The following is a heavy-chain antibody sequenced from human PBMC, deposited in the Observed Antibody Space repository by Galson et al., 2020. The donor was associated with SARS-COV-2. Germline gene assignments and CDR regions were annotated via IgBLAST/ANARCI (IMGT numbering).Heavy chain of an antibody. CDR3: ASPYLAAASFFGAFDI. V-gene: IGHV3-48*03. Sequence: GGSLRLSCAGSGFTFSTYEMNWVRQAPGKGLEWVSYISGSGTNIYYADSVKGRFTISRDNARSSLYLQMTSLRAEDTAVYYCASPYLAAASFFGAFDIWGLGTVVTVSS. D-gene: IGHD2-15*01. J-gene: IGHJ3*02. CDR1: GFTFSTYE. CDR2: ISGSGTNI.